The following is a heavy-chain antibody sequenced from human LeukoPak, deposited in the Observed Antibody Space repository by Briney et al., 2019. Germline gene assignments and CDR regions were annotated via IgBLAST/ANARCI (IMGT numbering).Heavy chain of an antibody. D-gene: IGHD3-22*01. Sequence: GASVKVSCKASGYTFTGYYMHWVRQAPGQGLEWMGRINPNSGGTNYAQKFQDRVTMTRDTSITTAYMELSRLRSDDAAVYYCARFYKERYYDSSGYPDYWGQGTLVTVSS. J-gene: IGHJ4*02. CDR1: GYTFTGYY. V-gene: IGHV1-2*06. CDR3: ARFYKERYYDSSGYPDY. CDR2: INPNSGGT.